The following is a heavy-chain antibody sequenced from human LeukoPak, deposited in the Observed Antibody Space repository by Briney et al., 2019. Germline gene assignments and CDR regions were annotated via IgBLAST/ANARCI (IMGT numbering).Heavy chain of an antibody. CDR3: ARQMFLGGMDV. V-gene: IGHV4-59*08. CDR1: GASIITYY. D-gene: IGHD3-10*02. CDR2: IYDSGST. Sequence: SETLSITCTVSGASIITYYWRWIRQPPGQGLEWIGYIYDSGSTSYNPSLKSRATISVDTSKSHFSLKLSSVTAADTAVYYCARQMFLGGMDVWGQGTTVAVSS. J-gene: IGHJ6*02.